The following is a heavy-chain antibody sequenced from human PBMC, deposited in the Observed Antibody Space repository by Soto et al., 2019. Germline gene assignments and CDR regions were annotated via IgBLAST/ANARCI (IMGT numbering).Heavy chain of an antibody. CDR1: EVGVTSYA. CDR3: ARLPGGTAPRPDY. V-gene: IGHV3-23*01. CDR2: LSGSGIGK. D-gene: IGHD6-6*01. Sequence: LIHSCAASEVGVTSYAMILLRQVPGKGLEWVSVLSGSGIGKDYADSVKGRFTISSDRSKNTLYLQMDSLRADDTAVYYCARLPGGTAPRPDYWGQGTMVPVSS. J-gene: IGHJ4*02.